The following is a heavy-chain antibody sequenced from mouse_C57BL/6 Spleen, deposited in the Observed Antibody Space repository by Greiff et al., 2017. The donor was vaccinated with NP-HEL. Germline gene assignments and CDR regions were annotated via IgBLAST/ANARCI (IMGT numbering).Heavy chain of an antibody. D-gene: IGHD1-1*01. V-gene: IGHV14-4*01. CDR2: IDPENGDT. J-gene: IGHJ2*01. Sequence: EVQLQQSGAELVRPGASVKLSCTASGFNIKDDYMHWVKQRPEQGLEWIGWIDPENGDTEYASKFQGKATITADTSSNTAYLQLSSLTSEDTAVYYCTRYYGSTLYLDYWGQGTTLTVSS. CDR1: GFNIKDDY. CDR3: TRYYGSTLYLDY.